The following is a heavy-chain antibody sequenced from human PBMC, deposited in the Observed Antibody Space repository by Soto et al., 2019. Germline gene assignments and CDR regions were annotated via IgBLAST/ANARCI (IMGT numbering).Heavy chain of an antibody. CDR1: GFTFSDYG. CDR2: VWYDGRNR. J-gene: IGHJ4*02. Sequence: SLSCAATGFTFSDYGMHCVRQAPGEGLEWVAGVWYDGRNRYYADSVKGRFTISRDNSKXXXYXXXXXLXAEXXAVXYCAKDYKYRSPLYSTHYSGQAPLLTVSS. V-gene: IGHV3-33*06. D-gene: IGHD2-8*01. CDR3: AKDYKYRSPLYSTHY.